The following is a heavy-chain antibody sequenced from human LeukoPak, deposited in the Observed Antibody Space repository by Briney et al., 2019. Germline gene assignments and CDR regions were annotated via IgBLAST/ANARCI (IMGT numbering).Heavy chain of an antibody. CDR1: GGSISSYY. D-gene: IGHD3-10*01. J-gene: IGHJ6*03. CDR3: ARLYYYGSGSPYYMDV. Sequence: PSETLSLTCTVSGGSISSYYWSWIRQPAGKGLEWIGRIYTSGSTNYNPSLKSRVTMSVDTSKNQFSLKLSSVTAADTAVYYCARLYYYGSGSPYYMDVWGKGTTVTISS. CDR2: IYTSGST. V-gene: IGHV4-4*07.